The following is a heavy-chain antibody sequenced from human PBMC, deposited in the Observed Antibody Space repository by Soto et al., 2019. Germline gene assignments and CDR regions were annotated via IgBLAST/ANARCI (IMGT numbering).Heavy chain of an antibody. Sequence: ASVKVSCKASGYTFTSYYMHWVRQAPGQGLEWMGIINPSGSTSYAQKFQGRVTMTRDTSTSTVYMELSSLRSEDTAVYYCARAGDIVLVPAAMRFDPWGQGTLVTVSS. V-gene: IGHV1-46*01. CDR2: INPSGST. CDR1: GYTFTSYY. J-gene: IGHJ5*02. CDR3: ARAGDIVLVPAAMRFDP. D-gene: IGHD2-2*01.